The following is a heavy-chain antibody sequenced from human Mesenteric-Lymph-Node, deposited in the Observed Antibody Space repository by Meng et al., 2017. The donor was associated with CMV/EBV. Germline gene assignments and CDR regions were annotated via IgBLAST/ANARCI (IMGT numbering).Heavy chain of an antibody. Sequence: SETLSLTCTVSGGSINYYYWNWIRQPPGKGLEWIGYMYYSGSTSYNPSLNSRVTISIDTSKNQFSLTLYSVTAADTAVYYCAGGRDFWSAWGQGSLVTVSS. CDR3: AGGRDFWSA. CDR2: MYYSGST. D-gene: IGHD3-3*01. CDR1: GGSINYYY. V-gene: IGHV4-59*01. J-gene: IGHJ5*02.